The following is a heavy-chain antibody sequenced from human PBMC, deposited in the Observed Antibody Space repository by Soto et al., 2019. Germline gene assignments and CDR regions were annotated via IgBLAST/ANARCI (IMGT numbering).Heavy chain of an antibody. CDR1: GFTFSSYA. V-gene: IGHV3-30-3*01. J-gene: IGHJ4*02. CDR3: ARDQTGITTAGGGRIDY. Sequence: QVQLVESGGGVVQPGRSLRLSCAASGFTFSSYAMHWVRQAPGKGLECVAVISYDGSNKYYADSVKGRFTISRDNSKNTLYLQMISLRAEDTAVFYCARDQTGITTAGGGRIDYWGQGSLVTVSS. D-gene: IGHD6-13*01. CDR2: ISYDGSNK.